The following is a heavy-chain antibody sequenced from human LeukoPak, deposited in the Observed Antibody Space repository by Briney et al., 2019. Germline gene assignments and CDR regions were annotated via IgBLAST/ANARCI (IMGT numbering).Heavy chain of an antibody. V-gene: IGHV4-34*01. CDR3: ARGRRDTFKPYDY. CDR2: INHSGST. CDR1: GGSFSGYY. Sequence: SETLSLTCAVYGGSFSGYYWSWIRQPPGKGLEWIGEINHSGSTNYNPSLKSRVTISVGTSKNQFSLKLSSVTAADTAVYYCARGRRDTFKPYDYWGQGTLVTVSS. J-gene: IGHJ4*02. D-gene: IGHD2/OR15-2a*01.